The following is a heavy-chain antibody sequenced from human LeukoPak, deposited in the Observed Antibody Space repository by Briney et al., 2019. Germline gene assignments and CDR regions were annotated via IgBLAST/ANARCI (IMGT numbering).Heavy chain of an antibody. V-gene: IGHV4-34*01. CDR3: ARASYGSGSYKY. D-gene: IGHD3-10*01. CDR2: INHSGST. CDR1: GGSFSGYY. Sequence: SETLSLTCAVYGGSFSGYYWSWIRQPPGKGLEWIGEINHSGSTNYNPSLKSRVTISVDTSKNQFSLKLSSVTAADTAVYYCARASYGSGSYKYWGQGALVTVSS. J-gene: IGHJ4*02.